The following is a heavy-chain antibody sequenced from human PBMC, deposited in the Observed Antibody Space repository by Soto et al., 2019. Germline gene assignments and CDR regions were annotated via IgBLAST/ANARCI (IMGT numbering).Heavy chain of an antibody. CDR1: GVTLSGSA. D-gene: IGHD7-27*01. V-gene: IGHV3-73*01. CDR2: IISKGNSYET. Sequence: GGSLRLSCAASGVTLSGSAMRCGLRASGEGVEGGGGIISKGNSYETAYAASGRVRITISRYKSKNTPNLQMNTLKTEDMAVYYCTRVLWGSQGFDIWGQGTMVTVSS. CDR3: TRVLWGSQGFDI. J-gene: IGHJ3*02.